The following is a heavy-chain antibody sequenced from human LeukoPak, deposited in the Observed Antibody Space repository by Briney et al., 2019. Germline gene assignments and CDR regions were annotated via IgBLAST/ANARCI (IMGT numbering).Heavy chain of an antibody. CDR3: EKPISGCLAVSADWFDP. V-gene: IGHV3-23*01. CDR1: GFAFIFYA. J-gene: IGHJ5*02. CDR2: VNANGINT. Sequence: GRSLRLSCAAAGFAFIFYAMGWARLPPGKGLQWVSSVNANGINTYYADSVRGRSSTSRDNSKDTLYLQLNSQRVEDTPIFFCEKPISGCLAVSADWFDPWGQGSLVIVCS. D-gene: IGHD6-19*01.